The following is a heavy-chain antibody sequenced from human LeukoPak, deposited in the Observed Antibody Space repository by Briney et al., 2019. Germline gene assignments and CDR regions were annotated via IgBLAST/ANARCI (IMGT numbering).Heavy chain of an antibody. D-gene: IGHD6-6*01. V-gene: IGHV3-7*01. J-gene: IGHJ3*02. Sequence: GGSLRLSCAASGFTFSSYWMSWVRQAPGKGLEWVANIKQDGSEKYYVDSVKGRFTISRDNAKNSLYLQMYSLRAEDTAVYYCARMWGDSSGAFDIWGQGTMVTVSS. CDR3: ARMWGDSSGAFDI. CDR2: IKQDGSEK. CDR1: GFTFSSYW.